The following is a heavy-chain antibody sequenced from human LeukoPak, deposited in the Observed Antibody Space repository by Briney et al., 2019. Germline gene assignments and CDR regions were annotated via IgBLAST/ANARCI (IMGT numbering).Heavy chain of an antibody. CDR3: AKDASEDGYNSADFDY. V-gene: IGHV3-23*01. J-gene: IGHJ4*02. CDR1: GFTFSSYA. Sequence: GGSLRLSCAASGFTFSSYAMSWVRQAPGKGLEWVSAISGSGGSTYYADSVKGRFTISRDNSKNTLYLQMNSLRAEDTAVYYCAKDASEDGYNSADFDYWGQGTLVTVSS. D-gene: IGHD5-24*01. CDR2: ISGSGGST.